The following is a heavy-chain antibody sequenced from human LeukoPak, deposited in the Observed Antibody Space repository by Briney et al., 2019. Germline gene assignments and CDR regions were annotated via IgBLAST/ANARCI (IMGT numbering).Heavy chain of an antibody. D-gene: IGHD1-26*01. Sequence: SETLCLTWTVSGGSICSYYWSWIRQPPGKGLEWIGEINHSGSTNYNPSLKSRVTISVDTSKNQFSLKLSSVTAADTAVYYCARHGMGATIFDYWGQGTLVTVSS. CDR3: ARHGMGATIFDY. V-gene: IGHV4-34*01. J-gene: IGHJ4*02. CDR2: INHSGST. CDR1: GGSICSYY.